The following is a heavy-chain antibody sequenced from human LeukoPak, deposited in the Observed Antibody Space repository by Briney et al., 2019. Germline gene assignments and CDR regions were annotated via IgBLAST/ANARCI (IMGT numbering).Heavy chain of an antibody. CDR1: GGSISSYH. Sequence: PPETLSLTCTVSGGSISSYHWSWIRQPPGKGLEWIGYIYYSGSTNYNPSLKSRVTISVDTSKNQFSLKLTSVTAADTAVYYCAAYQLPTRRYCFDPWGQGTLVTVSS. CDR2: IYYSGST. V-gene: IGHV4-59*01. D-gene: IGHD2-2*01. J-gene: IGHJ5*02. CDR3: AAYQLPTRRYCFDP.